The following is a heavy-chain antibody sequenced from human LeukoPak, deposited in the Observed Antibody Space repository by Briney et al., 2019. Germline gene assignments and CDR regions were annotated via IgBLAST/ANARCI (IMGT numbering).Heavy chain of an antibody. Sequence: GGSLRLSCAASGFTFSNAWMSWVRQAPGKGLEWVSSISSSSSYIYYADSVKGRFTISRDNAKNSLYLQMNSLRAEDTAVYYCARDQDGMDVWGQGTTVTVSS. CDR1: GFTFSNAW. CDR3: ARDQDGMDV. J-gene: IGHJ6*02. V-gene: IGHV3-21*01. CDR2: ISSSSSYI.